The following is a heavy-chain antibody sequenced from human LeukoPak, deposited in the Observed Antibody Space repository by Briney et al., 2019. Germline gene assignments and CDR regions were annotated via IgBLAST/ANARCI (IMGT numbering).Heavy chain of an antibody. J-gene: IGHJ6*03. V-gene: IGHV1-69*01. CDR2: VILIFGTA. D-gene: IGHD1-14*01. CDR1: GGTFSSYA. CDR3: ARDGTNWNHPDYYYMDV. Sequence: SVKLSCKASGGTFSSYAISWVRQAPAQGLEWMGEVILIFGTANYAQTFQGRVTITADESTSTAYMELSSLRSEDTAVYYCARDGTNWNHPDYYYMDVCGKGTTVTVSS.